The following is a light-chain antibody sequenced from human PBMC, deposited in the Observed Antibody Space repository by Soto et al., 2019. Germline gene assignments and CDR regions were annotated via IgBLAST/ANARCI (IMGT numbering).Light chain of an antibody. CDR1: QSISYN. CDR3: QQRGDWPLYT. J-gene: IGKJ2*01. Sequence: EIVLTQSPATLYLSPGERATLSCRASQSISYNLAWYQQKPGQAPWRLIYDASNRATGLPARSSGSGSGRDFTLSISSLEPEDFAGYGCQQRGDWPLYTFGKGSSLEIK. V-gene: IGKV3-11*02. CDR2: DAS.